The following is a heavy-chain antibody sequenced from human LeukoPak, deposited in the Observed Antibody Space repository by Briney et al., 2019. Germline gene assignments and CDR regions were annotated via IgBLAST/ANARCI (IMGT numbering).Heavy chain of an antibody. D-gene: IGHD2-2*01. CDR2: ISSTSNTI. V-gene: IGHV3-48*02. Sequence: GGSLRLSCVASGFTFSSYSMHWVRQAPGKGLEWVSYISSTSNTIYYADSVKGRFTISRDNVKNSPYLQMNSLRDEGSAVYYCARGTQRAFDIWGQGTMVTVSS. J-gene: IGHJ3*02. CDR3: ARGTQRAFDI. CDR1: GFTFSSYS.